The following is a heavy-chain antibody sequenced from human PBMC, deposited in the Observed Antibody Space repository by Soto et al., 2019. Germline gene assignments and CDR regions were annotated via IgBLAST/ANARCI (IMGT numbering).Heavy chain of an antibody. V-gene: IGHV3-30*03. Sequence: GGSLRLSCAASGSTFSGSTFSRYAMHWVRQAPGKGLEWVAVISYDGSNKYYAESLKGRFTIFRDNSKNTLYLQVNSLRPEDTAVYYCARDPLWGTAMVLWYFDLWGRGTLVTVSS. D-gene: IGHD5-18*01. CDR1: GSTFSGSTFSRYA. CDR3: ARDPLWGTAMVLWYFDL. CDR2: ISYDGSNK. J-gene: IGHJ2*01.